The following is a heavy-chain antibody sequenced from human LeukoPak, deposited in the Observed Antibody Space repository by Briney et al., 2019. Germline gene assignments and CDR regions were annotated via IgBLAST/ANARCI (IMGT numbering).Heavy chain of an antibody. CDR1: GYTFRGFY. Sequence: ASVKVSCKASGYTFRGFYIHWVRQAPGQGLAWMGWINPNSGVTKHAQKLQGRVTITRDTPIDTAYMQLSRLRSDDTAVYYCAKDRYGDYEAPFHYYMDAWGRGTTVTVSS. CDR3: AKDRYGDYEAPFHYYMDA. CDR2: INPNSGVT. V-gene: IGHV1-2*02. D-gene: IGHD5-12*01. J-gene: IGHJ6*03.